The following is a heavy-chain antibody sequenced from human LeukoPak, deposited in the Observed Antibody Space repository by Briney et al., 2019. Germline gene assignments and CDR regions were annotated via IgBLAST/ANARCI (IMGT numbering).Heavy chain of an antibody. CDR2: ISAYNGNT. V-gene: IGHV1-18*01. CDR3: ARDLDGYNLGWFDP. Sequence: SSVKVSCKASGGTFSSYAINWVRQAPGQGLEWMGWISAYNGNTNYAQKLQGRVTMTTDTSTSTAYMELRSLRSDDTAVYYCARDLDGYNLGWFDPWGQGTLVTVSS. CDR1: GGTFSSYA. D-gene: IGHD5-24*01. J-gene: IGHJ5*02.